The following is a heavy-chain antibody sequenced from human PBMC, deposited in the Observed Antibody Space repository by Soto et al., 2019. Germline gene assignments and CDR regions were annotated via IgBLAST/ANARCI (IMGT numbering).Heavy chain of an antibody. J-gene: IGHJ6*02. CDR3: ARDRWGLLGGYYYYGMDV. CDR2: ISSSSSYI. Sequence: GGSLRLSCAASGFTFSSYSMNWVRQAPGKGLEWVSSISSSSSYIYYADSVKGRFTISRDNAKNSLYLQMNSLRAEDTAVYYCARDRWGLLGGYYYYGMDVWGQGTTVTVSS. V-gene: IGHV3-21*01. CDR1: GFTFSSYS. D-gene: IGHD1-26*01.